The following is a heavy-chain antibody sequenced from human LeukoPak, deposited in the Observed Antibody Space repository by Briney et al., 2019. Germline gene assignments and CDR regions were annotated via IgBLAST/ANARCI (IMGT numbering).Heavy chain of an antibody. CDR3: AKWGDYDVLTGYYVPDH. CDR1: GFTFSNYA. CDR2: ILGSGGST. V-gene: IGHV3-23*01. J-gene: IGHJ5*02. Sequence: GGSLRLSCAASGFTFSNYAMSWVRQAPGKGLEWVSAILGSGGSTYYADSVKGRFTVSRDNSKSTLYLQMNSLRAEDTALYYCAKWGDYDVLTGYYVPDHWGQGTLVTVSS. D-gene: IGHD3-9*01.